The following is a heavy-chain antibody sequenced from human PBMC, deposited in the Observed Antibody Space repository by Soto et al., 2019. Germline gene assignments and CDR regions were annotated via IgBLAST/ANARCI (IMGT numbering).Heavy chain of an antibody. Sequence: VQLLESGGGLVQPGGSLRLSCAASGFTFATYTMSWVRQTPGKGLEWVSAITGSDGRTYYADSVKGRFTISRDNSKNTLYLQMNSLGAEDTAVYYCAKNSAATIRVGFDYWGQGTLVTVSS. CDR1: GFTFATYT. D-gene: IGHD5-12*01. J-gene: IGHJ4*02. CDR2: ITGSDGRT. V-gene: IGHV3-23*01. CDR3: AKNSAATIRVGFDY.